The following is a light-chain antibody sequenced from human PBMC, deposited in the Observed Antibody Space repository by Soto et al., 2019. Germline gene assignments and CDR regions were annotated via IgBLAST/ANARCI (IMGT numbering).Light chain of an antibody. CDR2: NDD. CDR3: LVWDTSSDRGV. Sequence: SYELTQPPSLSVAPGSTARITCGGNNIGSKNVHWYQQRSGQAPVLVIYNDDDRPSGIPERFSGSNSGNTATLTIRRVEAGDEDDYYCLVWDTSSDRGVFGGGTKLTVL. J-gene: IGLJ2*01. CDR1: NIGSKN. V-gene: IGLV3-21*04.